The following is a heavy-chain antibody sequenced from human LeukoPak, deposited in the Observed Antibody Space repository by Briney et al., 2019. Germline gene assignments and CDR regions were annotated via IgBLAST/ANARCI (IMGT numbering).Heavy chain of an antibody. CDR1: GFTFSSYA. Sequence: GGSLRLSCAASGFTFSSYAMSWVRQAPGKGLEWVSAISGSGGSTYYADSVKGRFTISRDNAKNSLYLQMKSLRDEDTAVFYCARSPYIVATIGADYWGQGTLVTVSS. J-gene: IGHJ4*02. CDR2: ISGSGGST. D-gene: IGHD5-12*01. V-gene: IGHV3-23*01. CDR3: ARSPYIVATIGADY.